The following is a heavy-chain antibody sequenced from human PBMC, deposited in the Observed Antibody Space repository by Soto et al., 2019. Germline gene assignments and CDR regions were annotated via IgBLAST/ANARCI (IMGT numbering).Heavy chain of an antibody. CDR3: AKEDTVVTPHRRYYYYGMDV. CDR2: ISYDGSNK. D-gene: IGHD2-15*01. CDR1: GFTFSSYG. Sequence: PGGSLRLSCAASGFTFSSYGMHWVRQAPGKGLEWVAVISYDGSNKYYADSVKGRFTISRDNSKNTLYLQMNSLRAEDTAVYYCAKEDTVVTPHRRYYYYGMDVWGQGTTVTVSS. V-gene: IGHV3-30*18. J-gene: IGHJ6*02.